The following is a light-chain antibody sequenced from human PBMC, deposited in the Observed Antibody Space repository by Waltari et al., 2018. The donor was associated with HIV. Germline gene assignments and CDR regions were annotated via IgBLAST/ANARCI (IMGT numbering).Light chain of an antibody. CDR2: SAS. CDR1: QDIITN. CDR3: LQLSNFPFT. Sequence: DIRLTQSPSLLSASVGDRVSFTCRSSQDIITNLAWFQQKPGKVPNLLIYSASTLHVGVPTRFSGSGSGTEFTLTIDVLQPEDFATYDCLQLSNFPFTFGPGTKLAIK. J-gene: IGKJ2*01. V-gene: IGKV1-9*01.